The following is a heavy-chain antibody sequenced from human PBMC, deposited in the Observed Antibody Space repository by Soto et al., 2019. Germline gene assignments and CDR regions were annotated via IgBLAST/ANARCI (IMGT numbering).Heavy chain of an antibody. Sequence: GGSLRLSCAASGFTFTRYSMNWVRQAPGKSLEWVSSITISGASVYYADSVKGRFTISRDNAKTSLSLQMNSLRAEDTAVYYCARDYYYDSSGYSPLDYWGQGTLVTVSS. J-gene: IGHJ4*02. CDR3: ARDYYYDSSGYSPLDY. V-gene: IGHV3-21*01. CDR1: GFTFTRYS. CDR2: ITISGASV. D-gene: IGHD3-22*01.